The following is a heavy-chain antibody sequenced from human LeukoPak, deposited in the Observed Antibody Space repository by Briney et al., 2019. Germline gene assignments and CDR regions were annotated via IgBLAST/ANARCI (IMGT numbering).Heavy chain of an antibody. J-gene: IGHJ4*02. CDR3: ARASPGIAPGTIDF. D-gene: IGHD6-13*01. Sequence: SETLSLTCAVYVGSFSGYYWSWIRQPPGKGLEWIGEIYHSGNTNYNPSLKNRVTISVDTSKEQFSLKQRSVTGAGTAVYYCARASPGIAPGTIDFWGQGTLVSVSS. CDR1: VGSFSGYY. V-gene: IGHV4-34*01. CDR2: IYHSGNT.